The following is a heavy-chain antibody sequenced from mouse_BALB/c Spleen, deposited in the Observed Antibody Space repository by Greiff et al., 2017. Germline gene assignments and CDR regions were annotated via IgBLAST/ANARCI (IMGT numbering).Heavy chain of an antibody. CDR3: ARHFPYYDYDEGFAY. J-gene: IGHJ3*01. Sequence: EVQRVESGGGLVKPGGSLKLSCAASGFTFSSYAMSWVRQTPEKRLEWVASISSGGSTYYPDSVKGRFTISRDNARNILYLQMSSLRSEDTAMYYCARHFPYYDYDEGFAYWGQGTLVTVSA. CDR1: GFTFSSYA. CDR2: ISSGGST. V-gene: IGHV5-6-5*01. D-gene: IGHD2-4*01.